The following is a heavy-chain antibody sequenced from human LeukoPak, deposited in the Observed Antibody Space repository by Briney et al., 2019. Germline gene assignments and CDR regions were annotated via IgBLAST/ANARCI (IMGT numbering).Heavy chain of an antibody. CDR2: INPSGGST. CDR1: GYTFTSYY. D-gene: IGHD3-22*01. V-gene: IGHV1-46*01. CDR3: SRTYDSSGPPRYYFDY. Sequence: GASVKVSCKASGYTFTSYYMHWVRQAPGQGLEWMGIINPSGGSTSYAQKFQGRVTMTSDMSTSTVYMELSSLRSEDTAVYYCSRTYDSSGPPRYYFDYWGQGTLVTVSS. J-gene: IGHJ4*02.